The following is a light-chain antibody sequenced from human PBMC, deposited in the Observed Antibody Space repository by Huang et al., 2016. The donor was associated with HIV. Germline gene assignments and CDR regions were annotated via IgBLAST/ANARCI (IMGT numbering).Light chain of an antibody. CDR3: QQSYSMPIT. V-gene: IGKV1-39*01. CDR2: DSS. CDR1: QPINTY. J-gene: IGKJ5*01. Sequence: DIQVTQSPSSLSASVGDRVTITCRASQPINTYLNWYQQKPGKAPKLLIYDSSTLQSVGPSRFSGSGSGTDFTLTISSLQPEDFATYYCQQSYSMPITFGLGTRLEI.